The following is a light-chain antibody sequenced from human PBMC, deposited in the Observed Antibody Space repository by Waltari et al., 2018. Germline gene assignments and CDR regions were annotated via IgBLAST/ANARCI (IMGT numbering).Light chain of an antibody. J-gene: IGLJ3*02. V-gene: IGLV2-14*01. CDR2: DVS. CDR1: SSDVGYYDY. Sequence: QSALTQPASVSGSPGQSITISCTGTSSDVGYYDYASWYQQYPGKAPKVIIYDVSERPSGVSSRFAASKSANTASLTISGLQAEDEADYYCSSFTSISTWVFGGGTKVTVL. CDR3: SSFTSISTWV.